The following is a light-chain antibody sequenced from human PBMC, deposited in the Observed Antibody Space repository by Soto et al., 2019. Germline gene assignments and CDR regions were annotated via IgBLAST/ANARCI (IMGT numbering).Light chain of an antibody. CDR1: SSNIGARYE. CDR2: GNS. CDR3: QSYDSSLSAYV. J-gene: IGLJ1*01. V-gene: IGLV1-40*01. Sequence: QSVLTQPPSVSGAPGQRVTVSCTGSSSNIGARYEVHWYQQLPGTAPKLLIYGNSNRPSGVPDRFSGSKSGTSASLAITGLQAEDEADYYCQSYDSSLSAYVFGTGTKLTVL.